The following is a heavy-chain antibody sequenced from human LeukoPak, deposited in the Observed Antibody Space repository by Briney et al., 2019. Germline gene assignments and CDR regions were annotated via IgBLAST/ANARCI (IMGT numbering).Heavy chain of an antibody. CDR2: IYTSGST. Sequence: SETLSLTCTVSGGSISSGSYYWSWIRQPAGKGLEYIGRIYTSGSTNYNPSLKSRVTISVDTSKNHFSLKLSSVTAADTAVYYCARDLGWGGAFDIWGQGTMVTVSS. V-gene: IGHV4-61*02. CDR3: ARDLGWGGAFDI. D-gene: IGHD3-16*01. J-gene: IGHJ3*02. CDR1: GGSISSGSYY.